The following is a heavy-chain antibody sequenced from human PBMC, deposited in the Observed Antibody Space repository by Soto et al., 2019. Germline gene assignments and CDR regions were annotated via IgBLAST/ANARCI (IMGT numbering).Heavy chain of an antibody. V-gene: IGHV3-48*01. CDR1: GFTFSSYS. J-gene: IGHJ5*02. CDR2: ISSSSSTI. CDR3: AREADILNWFDP. Sequence: GSLRLSCAASGFTFSSYSMNWVRQAPWKGLEWVSYISSSSSTIYYADSVKGRFTISRDNAKNSLYLQMNSLRAEDTAVYYCAREADILNWFDPWGQGTLVTVSS. D-gene: IGHD3-9*01.